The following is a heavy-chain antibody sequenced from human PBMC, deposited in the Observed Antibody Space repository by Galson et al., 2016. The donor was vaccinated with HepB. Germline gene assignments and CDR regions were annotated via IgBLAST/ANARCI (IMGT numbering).Heavy chain of an antibody. V-gene: IGHV4-39*01. J-gene: IGHJ4*02. D-gene: IGHD4-17*01. CDR3: ARIRDYGYFDY. Sequence: SETLSLTCTVSGGSISSSNFYWGWIRQPPGKGLEWIGTLYYTGNTYYNASLKSRVTIPVHTSKNQFSLKLSSVTAADTAIYYCARIRDYGYFDYWGQGTLVTVSS. CDR1: GGSISSSNFY. CDR2: LYYTGNT.